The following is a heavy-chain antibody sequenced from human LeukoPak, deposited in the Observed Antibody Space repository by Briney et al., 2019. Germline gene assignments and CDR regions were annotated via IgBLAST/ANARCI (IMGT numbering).Heavy chain of an antibody. J-gene: IGHJ4*02. CDR3: ANVIMSPSDY. CDR1: GFTFSSYA. D-gene: IGHD5/OR15-5a*01. CDR2: ISGSGGST. Sequence: GGSLRLSCAASGFTFSSYAMSSVRQAPGKGLKWVSAISGSGGSTYYADSVKGRFTISRDNSKNTLYLQMNSLRAEDTAVYYCANVIMSPSDYWGQGTLVTVSS. V-gene: IGHV3-23*01.